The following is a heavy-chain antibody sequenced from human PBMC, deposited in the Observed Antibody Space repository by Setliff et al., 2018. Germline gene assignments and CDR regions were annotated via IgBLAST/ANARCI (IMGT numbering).Heavy chain of an antibody. Sequence: GASVKVSCKASGYTFLGYYLHGVRQAPGQGLEWMGWINPKTGGTNYAQKFQGRVTMTRDASINTAFMHLSSPKSDDMAVYYCPREPYDYIWGSYRSPYFDHWGQGALVTVSS. V-gene: IGHV1-2*02. CDR1: GYTFLGYY. CDR2: INPKTGGT. CDR3: PREPYDYIWGSYRSPYFDH. D-gene: IGHD3-16*02. J-gene: IGHJ4*02.